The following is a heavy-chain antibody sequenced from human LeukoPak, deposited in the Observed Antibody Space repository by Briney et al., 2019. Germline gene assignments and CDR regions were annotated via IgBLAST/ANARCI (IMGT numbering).Heavy chain of an antibody. CDR2: IYYSGST. V-gene: IGHV4-59*11. CDR3: ARCEWFPCAFDI. D-gene: IGHD3-3*01. J-gene: IGHJ3*02. CDR1: GGSISSHY. Sequence: SETLSLTCTVSGGSISSHYWSWIRQPPGKGLEWIGYIYYSGSTNYNPSLKSRVTMSVDTSKNQFSLKLSSVTAADTAVYYCARCEWFPCAFDIWGQGTMVTVSS.